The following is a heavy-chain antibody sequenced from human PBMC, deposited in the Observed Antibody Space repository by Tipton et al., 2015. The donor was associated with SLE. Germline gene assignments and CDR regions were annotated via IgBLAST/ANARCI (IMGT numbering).Heavy chain of an antibody. J-gene: IGHJ6*02. D-gene: IGHD1-1*01. V-gene: IGHV3-30*18. CDR3: AKDRSARIDNLIYGLDV. Sequence: SLRLSCAASGLTFSRYGMYWVRQAPGKGLEWVAVVWNDGSIKYYADSVKGRFTISRDNSKNTLYLQMNSLRAEDTAVYYCAKDRSARIDNLIYGLDVWGQGP. CDR1: GLTFSRYG. CDR2: VWNDGSIK.